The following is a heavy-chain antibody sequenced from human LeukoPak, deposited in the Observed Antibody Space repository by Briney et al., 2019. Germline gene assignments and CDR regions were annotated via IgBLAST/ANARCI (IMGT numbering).Heavy chain of an antibody. CDR3: ARDSWSGYSYGFYYYYYMDV. Sequence: ASVKVSCKASGYTFTSYGISWVRQAPGQGLEWMGWISAYNGNTNYAQKLQGRVTMTTDTSTSTAYMELRSLRSDDTAVYYCARDSWSGYSYGFYYYYYMDVWGKGTTVTVSS. D-gene: IGHD5-18*01. CDR1: GYTFTSYG. J-gene: IGHJ6*03. V-gene: IGHV1-18*01. CDR2: ISAYNGNT.